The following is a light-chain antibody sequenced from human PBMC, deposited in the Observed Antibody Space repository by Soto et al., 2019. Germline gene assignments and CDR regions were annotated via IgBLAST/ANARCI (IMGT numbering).Light chain of an antibody. V-gene: IGLV2-14*01. CDR2: DVS. CDR1: SSDVGGYNY. Sequence: QSVLTQPASVSGSPGHSITISCTGTSSDVGGYNYVSWYQQHPGKAPKLMIYDVSNRPSGVSNRFSGSKSGNTASLTISGLQAEDEADYYCSSYTTSSVIIGGGTQLTVL. CDR3: SSYTTSSVI. J-gene: IGLJ2*01.